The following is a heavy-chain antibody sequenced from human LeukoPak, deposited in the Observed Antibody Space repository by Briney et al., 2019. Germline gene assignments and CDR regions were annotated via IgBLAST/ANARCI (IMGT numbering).Heavy chain of an antibody. CDR1: GGSISSGDYY. D-gene: IGHD3-22*01. CDR2: IYYSGST. V-gene: IGHV4-30-4*01. CDR3: ARDTYYYDSSGYRWFDP. Sequence: SETLSLTCTVSGGSISSGDYYWSWIRQPPGKGLEWIGYIYYSGSTYCNPSLKSRVTISVDTSKNQFSLKLSSVTAADTAVYYCARDTYYYDSSGYRWFDPWGQGTLVTVSS. J-gene: IGHJ5*02.